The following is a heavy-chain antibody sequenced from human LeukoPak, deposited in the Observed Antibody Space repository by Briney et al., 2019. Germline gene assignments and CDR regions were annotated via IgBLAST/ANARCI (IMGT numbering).Heavy chain of an antibody. CDR2: ISYDGSNK. V-gene: IGHV3-30-3*01. J-gene: IGHJ4*02. D-gene: IGHD2-15*01. Sequence: PGGSLRLSCAASGFTFSGYAMHWVRQAPGKGLEWVAVISYDGSNKYYADSVKGRFTISRDNSKNTLYLQMNSLRAEDTAVYYCARAGDCSGGSCYPHYWGQGTLVTVSS. CDR1: GFTFSGYA. CDR3: ARAGDCSGGSCYPHY.